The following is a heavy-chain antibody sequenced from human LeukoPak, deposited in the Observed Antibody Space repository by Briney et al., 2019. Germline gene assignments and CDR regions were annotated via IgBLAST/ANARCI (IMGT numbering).Heavy chain of an antibody. CDR3: SSGSVVSYYAFDI. V-gene: IGHV3-15*01. D-gene: IGHD1-14*01. CDR2: IKSKTDGGTT. J-gene: IGHJ3*02. Sequence: PGGSLRLSCAASGFTFSSYGMHWVRQAPGKGLEWVGRIKSKTDGGTTDYAAPVKGRFTISRDDSKNTLYLQMNSLKTEDTAVYYCSSGSVVSYYAFDIWGQGTMVTVSS. CDR1: GFTFSSYG.